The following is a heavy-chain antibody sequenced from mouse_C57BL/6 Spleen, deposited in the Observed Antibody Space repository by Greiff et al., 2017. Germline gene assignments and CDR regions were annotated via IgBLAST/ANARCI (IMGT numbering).Heavy chain of an antibody. Sequence: QVQLQQPGAELVRPGSSVKLSCKASGYTFTSYWMHWVKQRPIQGLEWIGNIDPSDSETHYNQKFKDKATLTVDKSSSTAYMQLNSLTSEDSAVYYCARRGYDYYYAMGYWGQGTSVTVSS. CDR2: IDPSDSET. D-gene: IGHD2-2*01. J-gene: IGHJ4*01. CDR3: ARRGYDYYYAMGY. CDR1: GYTFTSYW. V-gene: IGHV1-52*01.